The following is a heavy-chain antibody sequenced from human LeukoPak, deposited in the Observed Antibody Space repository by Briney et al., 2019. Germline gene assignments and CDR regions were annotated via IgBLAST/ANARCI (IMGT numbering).Heavy chain of an antibody. CDR1: GGSISSYY. V-gene: IGHV4-59*01. CDR2: IYYSGST. D-gene: IGHD6-19*01. CDR3: ARASSSGWYVDP. Sequence: SETLPLTCTVSGGSISSYYWSWIRQPPGKGLEWIGYIYYSGSTNYNPSLKSRVTISVDTSKNQFSLKLSSVTAADTAVYYCARASSSGWYVDPWGQGTLVTVSS. J-gene: IGHJ5*02.